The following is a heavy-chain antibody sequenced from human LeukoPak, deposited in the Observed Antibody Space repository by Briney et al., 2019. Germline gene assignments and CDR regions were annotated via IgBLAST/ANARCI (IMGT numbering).Heavy chain of an antibody. J-gene: IGHJ4*02. CDR1: GFTFSSYS. Sequence: GGSLRLSCAASGFTFSSYSMNWVRQAPGKGLEWVSSISSSSSYIYYADSVKGRFTISRDKSKNSLYLQMNSLRAEDTAVYYCARDTSVTTFDYWGQGTLVTVSS. CDR2: ISSSSSYI. CDR3: ARDTSVTTFDY. D-gene: IGHD4-17*01. V-gene: IGHV3-21*01.